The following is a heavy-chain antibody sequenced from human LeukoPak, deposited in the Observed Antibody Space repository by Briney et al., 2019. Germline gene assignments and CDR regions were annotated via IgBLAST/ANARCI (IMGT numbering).Heavy chain of an antibody. CDR2: IRYDGSNK. J-gene: IGHJ4*02. V-gene: IGHV3-30*02. CDR3: ARDVARYYFDY. D-gene: IGHD2-15*01. CDR1: GFTFSSYG. Sequence: AGGSLRLSCAASGFTFSSYGMHWVRQAPGKGLEWVAFIRYDGSNKYYADSVKGRFTISRDNAKNSLYLQMNSLRAEDTAVYYCARDVARYYFDYWGQGTLVTVSS.